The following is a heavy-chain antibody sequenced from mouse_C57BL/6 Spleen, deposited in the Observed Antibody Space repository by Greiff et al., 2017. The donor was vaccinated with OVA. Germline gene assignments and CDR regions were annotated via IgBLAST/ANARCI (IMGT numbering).Heavy chain of an antibody. V-gene: IGHV5-9-1*02. CDR2: ISSGGDYI. Sequence: EVQRVESGEGLVKPGGSLKLSCAASGFTFSSYAMSWVRQTPEKRLEWVAYISSGGDYIYYADTVKGRFTISRDNARNTLYLQMSSLKSEDTAMYYCTREGYGSRKGEDYFDYWGQGTTLTVSS. D-gene: IGHD1-1*01. CDR1: GFTFSSYA. J-gene: IGHJ2*01. CDR3: TREGYGSRKGEDYFDY.